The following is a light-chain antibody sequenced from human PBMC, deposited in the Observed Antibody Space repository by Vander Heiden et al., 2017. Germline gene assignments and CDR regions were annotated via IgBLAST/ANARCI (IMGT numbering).Light chain of an antibody. V-gene: IGKV3-20*01. CDR1: KSVSSSY. Sequence: VFTQSPRLLSVSPGERATLACRGRKSVSSSYLAWYQQHPGPTPRLLIYGASSGATGIPDRVSGSGSGADLTLTMSRLEPEDFAVYHCQQYASSRPFCEGTKVEIK. CDR3: QQYASSRP. CDR2: GAS. J-gene: IGKJ1*01.